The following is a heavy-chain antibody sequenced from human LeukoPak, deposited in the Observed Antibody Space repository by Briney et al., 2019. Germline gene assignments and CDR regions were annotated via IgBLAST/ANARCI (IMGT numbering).Heavy chain of an antibody. CDR2: INHSGST. CDR3: ARGNYAFHY. CDR1: GGSFSGYY. D-gene: IGHD1-7*01. V-gene: IGHV4-34*01. Sequence: SETLSLTCVVYGGSFSGYYWSWIRQPPGKGLEWIGEINHSGSTNYNPSLKSRVTISVDTSKNQFSLKLSSVTAADTAVYYCARGNYAFHYWGQGTLVTVSS. J-gene: IGHJ4*02.